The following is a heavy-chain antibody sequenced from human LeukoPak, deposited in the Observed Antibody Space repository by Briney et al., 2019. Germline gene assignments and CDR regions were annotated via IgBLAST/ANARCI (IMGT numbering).Heavy chain of an antibody. CDR2: ISYDGSNK. CDR1: GFTFSSYA. V-gene: IGHV3-30-3*01. D-gene: IGHD2-2*01. CDR3: ARGAGCSSTSCSIDYYGMDV. Sequence: GGSLRLSCAASGFTFSSYAMHWVRQAPGKGLEWVAVISYDGSNKYYADSVKGRFTISRDNSKNTLYLQVNSLRAEDTAVYYCARGAGCSSTSCSIDYYGMDVWGKGTTVTVSS. J-gene: IGHJ6*04.